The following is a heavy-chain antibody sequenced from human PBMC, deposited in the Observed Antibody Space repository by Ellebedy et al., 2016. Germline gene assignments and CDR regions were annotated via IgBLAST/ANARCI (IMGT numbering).Heavy chain of an antibody. CDR1: GLTLSTRV. D-gene: IGHD3-9*01. J-gene: IGHJ3*02. CDR3: ARAEDYDILTGYWFGAFDI. V-gene: IGHV3-30*03. Sequence: GGSLRLXCTGSGLTLSTRVMHWVRQAPGKGLEWVAVIAPGENIQNYADSVKGRFTISRDNAKNSLYLQMNSLRAEDTAVYYCARAEDYDILTGYWFGAFDIWGQGTMVTVSS. CDR2: IAPGENIQ.